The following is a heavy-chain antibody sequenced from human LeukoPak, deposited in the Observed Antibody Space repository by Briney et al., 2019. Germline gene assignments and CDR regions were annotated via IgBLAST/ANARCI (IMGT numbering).Heavy chain of an antibody. CDR2: ISGSGNKT. CDR1: GFTFRHFA. V-gene: IGHV3-23*01. CDR3: AKLKRVGIAPFDD. J-gene: IGHJ4*02. Sequence: PGGSLRLSCGVSGFTFRHFAMSWVRQAPGKGLQWVSTISGSGNKTYDADFVKGRFTISRDNSKNTLYLQMTGLRAEDTAVYYCAKLKRVGIAPFDDWGQGILVTVSS. D-gene: IGHD3-10*01.